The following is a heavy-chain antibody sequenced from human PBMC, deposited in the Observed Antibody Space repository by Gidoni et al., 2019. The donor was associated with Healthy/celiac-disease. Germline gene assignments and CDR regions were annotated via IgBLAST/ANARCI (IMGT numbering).Heavy chain of an antibody. CDR2: INHSGST. J-gene: IGHJ6*02. CDR3: ARVIAAAANRYYYSGMDV. Sequence: QVQLQQWGAGLLKHSQTLPLTCVVYGGSCSGYYWSWIRQPPGKGLEWIGEINHSGSTTYNPSLKSRGTISVDTSTNQFSLRMSSVTAAYTAVYYWARVIAAAANRYYYSGMDVWGQGSTVTVSS. D-gene: IGHD6-13*01. CDR1: GGSCSGYY. V-gene: IGHV4-34*01.